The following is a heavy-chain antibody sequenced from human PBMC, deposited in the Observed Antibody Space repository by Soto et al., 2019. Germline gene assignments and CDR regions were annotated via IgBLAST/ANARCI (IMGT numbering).Heavy chain of an antibody. J-gene: IGHJ1*01. CDR1: DGSSGSGGYY. D-gene: IGHD4-4*01. Sequence: SETLSVTCTVADGSSGSGGYYWSWNRQTPGKGLEWIGYIYYSGSTYYNPSLKSRVTISVDMSRDQFSLQLKSVTAADSAVYFCAGPPLVTVQTIEAEFFQHWGQGALVTVSS. CDR3: AGPPLVTVQTIEAEFFQH. V-gene: IGHV4-30-4*01. CDR2: IYYSGST.